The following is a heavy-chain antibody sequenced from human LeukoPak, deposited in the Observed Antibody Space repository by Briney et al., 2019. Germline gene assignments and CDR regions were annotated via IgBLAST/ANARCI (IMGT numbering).Heavy chain of an antibody. V-gene: IGHV3-30*18. CDR1: GFTFTSYG. Sequence: GGSLRLSCAVSGFTFTSYGMHWVRQAPGKGLEWVAVISYDGSNKYYADSVKGRFTISRDNSKNTLCLQMNSLRAEDTAVYYCVKEMATSVFDYWGQGTLVTVSS. D-gene: IGHD5-24*01. CDR3: VKEMATSVFDY. J-gene: IGHJ4*02. CDR2: ISYDGSNK.